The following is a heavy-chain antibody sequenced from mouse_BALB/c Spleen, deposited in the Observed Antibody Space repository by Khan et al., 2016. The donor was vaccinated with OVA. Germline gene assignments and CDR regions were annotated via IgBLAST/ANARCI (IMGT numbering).Heavy chain of an antibody. CDR1: GYSFTSYW. CDR2: IYPGTGSI. CDR3: AICYDYETSYFDV. J-gene: IGHJ1*01. D-gene: IGHD2-4*01. V-gene: IGHV1-76*01. Sequence: QVRLQQSGAELVRPGASVKLSCKTSGYSFTSYWIHWVKQRSGQGLEWIARIYPGTGSIFFNEKFKGKATLTAEKSSSTAYMQLSSLKSEDSAVYFCAICYDYETSYFDVWGAGTTVTVSS.